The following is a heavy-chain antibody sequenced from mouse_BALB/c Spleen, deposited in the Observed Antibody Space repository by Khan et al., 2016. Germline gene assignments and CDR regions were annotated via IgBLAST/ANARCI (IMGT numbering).Heavy chain of an antibody. Sequence: VQLQQSGTELVKPGASVKLSCTASDFNIKDTFLHWVKQRPDQDLEWIGRIDPATSNTKYDPKFRDKATITSDTSSNTAYLQLSSLTSDDTAVYCCAGDFGTSYGYWGPGATLTVSS. J-gene: IGHJ2*01. CDR2: IDPATSNT. CDR1: DFNIKDTF. CDR3: AGDFGTSYGY. D-gene: IGHD1-1*01. V-gene: IGHV14-3*02.